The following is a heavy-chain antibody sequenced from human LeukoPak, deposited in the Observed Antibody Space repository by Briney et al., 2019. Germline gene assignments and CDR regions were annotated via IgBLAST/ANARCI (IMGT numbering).Heavy chain of an antibody. CDR3: AKETGDLWYFDL. CDR2: IKQDGSEK. D-gene: IGHD7-27*01. Sequence: GGSLRLSCAASGFTFSSYWMSWVRQAPGKGLEWVANIKQDGSEKYYVDSVKGRFTISRDNSKNSLYLHMNSLRTEDTAFYYCAKETGDLWYFDLWGRGTLVTVSS. J-gene: IGHJ2*01. CDR1: GFTFSSYW. V-gene: IGHV3-7*03.